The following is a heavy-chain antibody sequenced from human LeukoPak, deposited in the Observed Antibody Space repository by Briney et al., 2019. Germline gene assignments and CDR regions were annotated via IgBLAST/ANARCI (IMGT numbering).Heavy chain of an antibody. D-gene: IGHD4-11*01. CDR2: INSDGSST. J-gene: IGHJ4*02. V-gene: IGHV3-74*01. CDR1: GFTFSSYW. CDR3: ARDLNYEGLFDY. Sequence: GGSLRLSCAASGFTFSSYWMHWVRQAPGKGLVWVSCINSDGSSTSYADSVKGRFTISRDNAKNTLYLQMNSLRAEDTVVYYCARDLNYEGLFDYWGQGTLVTVSS.